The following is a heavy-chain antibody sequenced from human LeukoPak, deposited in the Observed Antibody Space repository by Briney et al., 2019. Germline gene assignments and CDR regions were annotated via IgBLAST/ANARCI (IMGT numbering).Heavy chain of an antibody. J-gene: IGHJ3*02. Sequence: ASVKVSCKASGYTFTSYDINWVRQATGQGLEWMGWMNPNSGNTGYAQKFQGRVTMTRNTSISTAYMELSSLRSDDTAVYYCARFTFHDYGDYAYAFDIWGQGTMVTVSS. CDR2: MNPNSGNT. V-gene: IGHV1-8*01. CDR1: GYTFTSYD. CDR3: ARFTFHDYGDYAYAFDI. D-gene: IGHD4-17*01.